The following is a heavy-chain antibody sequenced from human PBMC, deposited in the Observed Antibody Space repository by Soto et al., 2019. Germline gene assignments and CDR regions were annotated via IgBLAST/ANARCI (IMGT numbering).Heavy chain of an antibody. D-gene: IGHD1-7*01. Sequence: GEYLRLSCAASGFTFTSFAVSWVRQAPGKGLEWVSAISGSGGATYYADSVKGRFTISRDNAKNSLYLQLNSLRAEDTAVYYCVRAPNYIYLSDAFDIWGQGTMVTVSS. CDR2: ISGSGGAT. J-gene: IGHJ3*02. CDR3: VRAPNYIYLSDAFDI. CDR1: GFTFTSFA. V-gene: IGHV3-23*01.